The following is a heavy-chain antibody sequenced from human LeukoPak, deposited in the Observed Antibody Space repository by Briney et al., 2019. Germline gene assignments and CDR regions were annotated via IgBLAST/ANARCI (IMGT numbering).Heavy chain of an antibody. V-gene: IGHV1-2*02. CDR3: AKDGVYSSGWYGDY. D-gene: IGHD6-19*01. CDR1: GYTFTGYY. CDR2: INPNSGGT. J-gene: IGHJ4*02. Sequence: GASVKVSCKASGYTFTGYYMHWVRQAPGQGLEWMGWINPNSGGTNYAQKFQGRVTMTRDTSISTAYMELSRLRSDEKAVYYYAKDGVYSSGWYGDYWGQGTLVTVSS.